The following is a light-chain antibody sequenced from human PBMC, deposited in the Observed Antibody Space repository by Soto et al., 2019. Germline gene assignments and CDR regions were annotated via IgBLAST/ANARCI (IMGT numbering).Light chain of an antibody. CDR3: QQYNSYSPLT. CDR2: DAY. Sequence: DIQMTQSPSSLSASVGDTVTITCRASQSISSWLAWYQQKPGKAPKLLIFDAYSLESGVPSRFSGSRSGTEFTLTITSLQPDDYATYYCQQYNSYSPLTFGGGTKVDIK. J-gene: IGKJ4*01. CDR1: QSISSW. V-gene: IGKV1-5*01.